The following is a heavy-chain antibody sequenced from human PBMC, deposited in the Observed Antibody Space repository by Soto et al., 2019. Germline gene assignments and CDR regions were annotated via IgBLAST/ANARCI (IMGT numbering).Heavy chain of an antibody. CDR3: AKDQGIFFFSGRRRHTIFAPGLGIPAEPLFDL. Sequence: RKGLVWVSRVSSNGGSTYYADSVKGRFTISSDNSKNTLYLKMNSLRAEDTAVYYCAKDQGIFFFSGRRRHTIFAPGLGIPAEPLFDL. D-gene: IGHD3-3*01. CDR2: VSSNGGST. V-gene: IGHV3-23*01. J-gene: IGHJ2*01.